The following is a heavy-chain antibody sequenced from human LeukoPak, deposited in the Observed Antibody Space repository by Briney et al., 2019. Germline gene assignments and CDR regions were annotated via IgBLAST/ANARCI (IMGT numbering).Heavy chain of an antibody. D-gene: IGHD3-10*01. CDR3: ARGEWFGELMGYYYMDV. J-gene: IGHJ6*03. CDR1: GGSISSYY. CDR2: IYTSGST. V-gene: IGHV4-4*07. Sequence: SETLSLTCTVSGGSISSYYWSWIRQPAGEGLEWIGRIYTSGSTNYNPSLKSRVTMSVDTSKNQFSLKLSSVTAADTAVYYCARGEWFGELMGYYYMDVWGKGTTVTISS.